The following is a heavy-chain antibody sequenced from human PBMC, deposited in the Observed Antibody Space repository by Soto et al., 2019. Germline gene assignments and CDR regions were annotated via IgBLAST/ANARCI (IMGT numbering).Heavy chain of an antibody. Sequence: ASVKVSCKASGYTFTSYGISWVRQAPGQGLEWMGWISAYNGNTNYAQKLQGRVTMTTDTSTSTAYMELRSLRSDDTAVYYCAGDLEGLLNIVVAPADPYYYYGMDVWGQGTTVTVSS. CDR2: ISAYNGNT. D-gene: IGHD2-2*01. CDR1: GYTFTSYG. J-gene: IGHJ6*02. CDR3: AGDLEGLLNIVVAPADPYYYYGMDV. V-gene: IGHV1-18*04.